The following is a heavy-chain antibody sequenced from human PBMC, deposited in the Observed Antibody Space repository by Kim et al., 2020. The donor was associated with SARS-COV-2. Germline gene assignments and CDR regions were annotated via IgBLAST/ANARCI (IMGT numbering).Heavy chain of an antibody. Sequence: RGSLRLSCAASGFTFSSSWIHWVRQTPGKGLEWVATINNDGSGNYYVDSVKGRFTISRDNAKNSLSLQMNSLRAEDTAVYYCSPSLEYWGQGILVIVSS. CDR2: INNDGSGN. CDR1: GFTFSSSW. V-gene: IGHV3-7*01. CDR3: SPSLEY. J-gene: IGHJ4*02.